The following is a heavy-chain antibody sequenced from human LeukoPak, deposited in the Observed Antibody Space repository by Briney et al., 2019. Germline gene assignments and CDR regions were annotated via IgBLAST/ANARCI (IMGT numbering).Heavy chain of an antibody. J-gene: IGHJ6*04. CDR3: ARDDCSSTSCYLDV. Sequence: GGSLRLSCAASGFTFSSYAMHWVRQAPGKGLEWVAVISYDGSNKYYADSVKGRFTISRDNSKNTLYLQMNSLRAEDTAVYYCARDDCSSTSCYLDVWGKGTTVTISS. D-gene: IGHD2-2*01. CDR2: ISYDGSNK. CDR1: GFTFSSYA. V-gene: IGHV3-30*04.